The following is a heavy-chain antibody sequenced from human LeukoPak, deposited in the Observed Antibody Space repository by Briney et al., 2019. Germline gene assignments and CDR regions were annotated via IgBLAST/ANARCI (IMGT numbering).Heavy chain of an antibody. D-gene: IGHD6-13*01. J-gene: IGHJ4*02. Sequence: QPGGSLRLSCAASGFTFSSYAVHWVRQAPGKGLEWVAVISYDGSNKYYADSVKGRFTISRDNSKNTLDLQMNSLGDEDTAVYYCAREAAAAVYVDYWGQGTLVTVSS. CDR1: GFTFSSYA. CDR2: ISYDGSNK. CDR3: AREAAAAVYVDY. V-gene: IGHV3-30-3*01.